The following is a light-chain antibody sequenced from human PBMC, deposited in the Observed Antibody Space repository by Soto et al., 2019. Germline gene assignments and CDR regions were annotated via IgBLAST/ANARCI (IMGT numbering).Light chain of an antibody. CDR3: QQRSNWLIT. Sequence: EIVLTQSPATLSLSPGERATLSCRASQSVRHYLASYQQKPGQAPRLLIYDASNMATGIPDRFSGSGSGTDFTLTIRSLEPEDFAVYYCQQRSNWLITFGQGTRLEIK. CDR1: QSVRHY. CDR2: DAS. V-gene: IGKV3-11*01. J-gene: IGKJ5*01.